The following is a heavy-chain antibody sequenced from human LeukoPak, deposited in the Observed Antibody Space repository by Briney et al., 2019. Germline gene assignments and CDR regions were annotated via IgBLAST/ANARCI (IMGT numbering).Heavy chain of an antibody. CDR1: GGTFSNNS. Sequence: SVTVSCTTSGGTFSNNSINWVRQAPPPGNERMGRIIPIYGSAKYAQKFQGRVTITADESTSTAYVELRRLRYEDTTVYYCARERGQYCSGGNCYYYYDMDVWGKGTTVSIS. CDR2: IIPIYGSA. J-gene: IGHJ6*03. D-gene: IGHD2-15*01. CDR3: ARERGQYCSGGNCYYYYDMDV. V-gene: IGHV1-69*13.